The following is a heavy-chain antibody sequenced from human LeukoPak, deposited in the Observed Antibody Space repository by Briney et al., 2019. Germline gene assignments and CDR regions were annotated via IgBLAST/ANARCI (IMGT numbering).Heavy chain of an antibody. CDR3: AREHYFDSGSYFDC. J-gene: IGHJ4*02. CDR2: IYTSGNT. V-gene: IGHV4-4*07. Sequence: SETLSLTCTVSGGSISSYTWSWIRQPAGKKLEWIGRIYTSGNTNSNPSLKSRVTMSVDTSKSQVSLKLSSVTAADTAVYYCAREHYFDSGSYFDCWGQGTLVTVSS. CDR1: GGSISSYT. D-gene: IGHD3-10*01.